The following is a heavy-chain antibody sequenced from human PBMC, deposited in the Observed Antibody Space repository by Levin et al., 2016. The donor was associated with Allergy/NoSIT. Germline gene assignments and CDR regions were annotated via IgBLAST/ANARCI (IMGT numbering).Heavy chain of an antibody. V-gene: IGHV4-30-4*01. J-gene: IGHJ5*02. CDR1: GGSISSGDYY. Sequence: SETLSLTCTVSGGSISSGDYYWSWIRQPPGKGLEWIGYIYYSGSTYYNPSLKSRVTISVDTSKNQFSLKLSSVTAADTAVYYCAREGYCSSTSCFGYGWFDPWGQGTLVTVSS. CDR2: IYYSGST. D-gene: IGHD2-2*01. CDR3: AREGYCSSTSCFGYGWFDP.